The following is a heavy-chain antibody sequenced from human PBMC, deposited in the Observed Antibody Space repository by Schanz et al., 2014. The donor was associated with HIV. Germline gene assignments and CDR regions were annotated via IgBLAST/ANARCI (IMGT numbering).Heavy chain of an antibody. J-gene: IGHJ6*02. D-gene: IGHD3-10*01. V-gene: IGHV3-23*01. CDR1: GLTFNSYA. CDR3: AKGVGSSVPKYYYGMDV. Sequence: EVQLLESGGGLAQPGGSLRLSCAASGLTFNSYAMIWVRQAPGKGLEWVSTITGSGGHTYYAASVKGRFTISRDNSKNTLFLQMNSLRVEDTAVYYCAKGVGSSVPKYYYGMDVWGLGTTVIVSS. CDR2: ITGSGGHT.